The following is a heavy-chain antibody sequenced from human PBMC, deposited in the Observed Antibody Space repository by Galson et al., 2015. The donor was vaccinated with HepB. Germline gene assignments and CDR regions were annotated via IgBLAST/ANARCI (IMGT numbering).Heavy chain of an antibody. J-gene: IGHJ6*03. CDR2: ISYDGSNK. V-gene: IGHV3-30-3*01. CDR1: GFTFSSYA. CDR3: AGDTIFGVVTQPDYYYYYYMDV. Sequence: SLRLSCAASGFTFSSYAMHWVRQAPGKGLEWVAVISYDGSNKYYADSVKGRFTISRDNSKNTPYLQMNSLRAEDTAVYYCAGDTIFGVVTQPDYYYYYYMDVWGKGTTVTVSS. D-gene: IGHD3-3*01.